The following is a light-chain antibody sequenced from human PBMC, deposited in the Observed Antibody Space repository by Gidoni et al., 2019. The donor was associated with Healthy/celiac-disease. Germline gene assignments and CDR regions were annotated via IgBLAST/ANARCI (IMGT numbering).Light chain of an antibody. CDR2: AAS. Sequence: DIQMTQSPSSLSESVGDRVTITCRASKSISSYLNWYQQKPGQAPKLLIYAASSLQSGVPSRFRGSGSGTDFTLTISSLQPEDFATYYCQQSYSTPWTCGQGTKVEIK. J-gene: IGKJ1*01. V-gene: IGKV1-39*01. CDR3: QQSYSTPWT. CDR1: KSISSY.